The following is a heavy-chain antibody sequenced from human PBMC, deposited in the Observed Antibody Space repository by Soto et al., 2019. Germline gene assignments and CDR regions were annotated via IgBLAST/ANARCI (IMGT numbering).Heavy chain of an antibody. CDR3: AKELMIRGRVIVDL. Sequence: EVQLLESGGGLVQPGGSLRLSCAASGFTFSNYAMSWVRQAPGKGLEWVSAISRSGGDTYYADSVKGHFTISRDNSKNTMYLQMNSLRAEDTAVYYCAKELMIRGRVIVDLWGQGTLVTVSS. D-gene: IGHD3-10*01. V-gene: IGHV3-23*01. CDR1: GFTFSNYA. CDR2: ISRSGGDT. J-gene: IGHJ4*02.